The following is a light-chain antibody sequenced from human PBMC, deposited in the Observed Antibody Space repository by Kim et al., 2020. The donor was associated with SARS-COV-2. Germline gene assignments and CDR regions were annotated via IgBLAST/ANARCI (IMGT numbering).Light chain of an antibody. CDR2: RDS. J-gene: IGLJ1*01. CDR3: QVWDSSTYV. V-gene: IGLV3-9*01. CDR1: NIGSKN. Sequence: SLALGQTARITCGGNNIGSKNVHWYQQKPGQASVLVIYRDSNRPSGIPERFSGSNSGNTATLTISRAQAGDEADYYCQVWDSSTYVFGTGTKVTVL.